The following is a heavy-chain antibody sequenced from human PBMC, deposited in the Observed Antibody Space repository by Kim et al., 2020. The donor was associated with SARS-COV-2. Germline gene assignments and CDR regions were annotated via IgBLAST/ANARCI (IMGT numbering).Heavy chain of an antibody. D-gene: IGHD3-10*01. V-gene: IGHV3-74*01. CDR1: GFTFSNSW. J-gene: IGHJ6*02. Sequence: GGSLRLSCAASGFTFSNSWMHWVRQAPGQGLVWVSIIWPDGGRTFYADSVKGRFTISRDNAKNTLYLQMNSLRAEDTGVYYCARGSHYAMDVWGQGATVTVSS. CDR2: IWPDGGRT. CDR3: ARGSHYAMDV.